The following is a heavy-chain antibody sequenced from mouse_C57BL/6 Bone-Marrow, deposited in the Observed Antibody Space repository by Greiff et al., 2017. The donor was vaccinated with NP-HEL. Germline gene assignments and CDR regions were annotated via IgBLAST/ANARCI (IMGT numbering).Heavy chain of an antibody. CDR3: ANLPFAY. V-gene: IGHV1-82*01. CDR2: IYPGDGDT. CDR1: GYAFSSSW. Sequence: QVQLQQSGPELVKPGASVKISCKASGYAFSSSWMNWVKQRPGKGLEWIGRIYPGDGDTNYNGKFKGKATLTAYKSSSTAYMQLSSLTSEDSAVYFCANLPFAYWGQGTLVTVSA. J-gene: IGHJ3*01.